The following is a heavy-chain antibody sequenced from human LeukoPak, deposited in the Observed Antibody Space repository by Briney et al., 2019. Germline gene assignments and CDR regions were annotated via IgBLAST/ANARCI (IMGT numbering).Heavy chain of an antibody. J-gene: IGHJ4*02. CDR2: INPTGTST. Sequence: ASVKVSCKASGYTFTNYYMHWVRQAPGQGLEWMGLINPTGTSTNYAQKFRGRVTMTRDTSTTTVYMELSSLRSEDTAVYYCAREESGVYFDYWGQGTLVTVSS. D-gene: IGHD2-8*01. CDR1: GYTFTNYY. V-gene: IGHV1-46*01. CDR3: AREESGVYFDY.